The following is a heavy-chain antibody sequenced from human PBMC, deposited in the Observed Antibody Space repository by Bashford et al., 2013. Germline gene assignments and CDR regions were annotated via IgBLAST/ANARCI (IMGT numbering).Heavy chain of an antibody. CDR1: GYGFTTYA. J-gene: IGHJ4*03. V-gene: IGHV1-18*01. CDR2: ISAYHGNT. Sequence: GPSVKVSPARASWGYGFTTYAISWVRQAPGQGLEWMGWISAYHGNTNYAQRFQGRVTMTTDSSTSTAYMELRSLRSDDTAVYYCARYFMVQGVIITPHHYWGPGNPWSPRLL. CDR3: ARYFMVQGVIITPHHY. D-gene: IGHD3-10*01.